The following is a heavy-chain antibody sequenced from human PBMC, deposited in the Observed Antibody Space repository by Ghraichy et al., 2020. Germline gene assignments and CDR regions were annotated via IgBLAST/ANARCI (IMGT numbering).Heavy chain of an antibody. CDR1: GYTFTGYY. D-gene: IGHD1-20*01. CDR2: INPNSGGT. V-gene: IGHV1-2*06. Sequence: ASVKVSCKASGYTFTGYYMHWVRQAPGQGLAWMGRINPNSGGTNYAQKLQGRVTMTRDTSISTAYMELSRLSSDDTAVYYCATRITGSPCYYYGMDVWGQGTTVNVSS. J-gene: IGHJ6*02. CDR3: ATRITGSPCYYYGMDV.